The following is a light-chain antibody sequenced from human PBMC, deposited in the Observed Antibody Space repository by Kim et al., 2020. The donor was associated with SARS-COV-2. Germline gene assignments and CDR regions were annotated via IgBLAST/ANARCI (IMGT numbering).Light chain of an antibody. CDR1: QSITSD. CDR3: QQYNRWTLT. V-gene: IGKV3-15*01. Sequence: EIVMTQSAATLSVSPGERATLSCRASQSITSDLAWYQHKPGQAPRLLMYDTSTRATGIPARFSGSGSGTEFTLTISSLQSEDFAVYYCQQYNRWTLTFGGGTKVDIK. CDR2: DTS. J-gene: IGKJ4*01.